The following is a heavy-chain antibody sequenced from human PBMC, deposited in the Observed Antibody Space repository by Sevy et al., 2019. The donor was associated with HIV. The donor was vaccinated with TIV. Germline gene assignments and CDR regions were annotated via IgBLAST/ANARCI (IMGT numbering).Heavy chain of an antibody. V-gene: IGHV4-59*01. D-gene: IGHD2-21*01. CDR3: ARSRAHPRDSDDGFAT. J-gene: IGHJ3*02. Sequence: SETLSLTCTVSGGSITSYYWNWIRQRPGKGLEGIGHVFHTGDSNYNPSLKSRLTISLATSKNQFSLNLSSLTAADTATYYCARSRAHPRDSDDGFATWGRGTMVTVSS. CDR1: GGSITSYY. CDR2: VFHTGDS.